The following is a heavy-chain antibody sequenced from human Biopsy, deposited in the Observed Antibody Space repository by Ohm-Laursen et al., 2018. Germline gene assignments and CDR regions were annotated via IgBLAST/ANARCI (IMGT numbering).Heavy chain of an antibody. V-gene: IGHV4-59*01. CDR1: GGSISGYH. Sequence: GTLSLTCTVSGGSISGYHWSWIRKSPGKGLERLAYISYTGGITSNPSLNGRATMSLDTSKNQFSLRLIYVTAANTAVYYCARMPHFDYWGQGILVTVSS. CDR2: ISYTGGI. D-gene: IGHD2-2*01. CDR3: ARMPHFDY. J-gene: IGHJ4*02.